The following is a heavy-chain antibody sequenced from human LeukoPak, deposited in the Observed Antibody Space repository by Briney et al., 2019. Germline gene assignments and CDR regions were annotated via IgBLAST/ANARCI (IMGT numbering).Heavy chain of an antibody. CDR3: ARDDSLVGYFDY. D-gene: IGHD3-9*01. V-gene: IGHV3-23*01. Sequence: GGSLRLSCAASGFTFSNNAMSWVRQAPGKGLEWVSAVNGSCVVTHYAASVRGRFTISRDNSKNTLYLQMNSLRAEDTAVYYCARDDSLVGYFDYWGQGTLVTVSS. CDR2: VNGSCVVT. CDR1: GFTFSNNA. J-gene: IGHJ4*02.